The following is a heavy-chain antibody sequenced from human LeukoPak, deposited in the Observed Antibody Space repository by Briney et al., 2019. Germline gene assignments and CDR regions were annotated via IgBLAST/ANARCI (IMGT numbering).Heavy chain of an antibody. CDR1: GFTVSSNY. Sequence: GGSLRLSCAASGFTVSSNYMSWVRQAPGKGLEWVSVIYSGGSTYYADSVKGRFTISRDNSKNTLYLQMNSLRAEDTAVYYCARGLEVRVPHKPLDYWGQGTLVTVSS. CDR2: IYSGGST. V-gene: IGHV3-53*01. J-gene: IGHJ4*02. D-gene: IGHD3-16*01. CDR3: ARGLEVRVPHKPLDY.